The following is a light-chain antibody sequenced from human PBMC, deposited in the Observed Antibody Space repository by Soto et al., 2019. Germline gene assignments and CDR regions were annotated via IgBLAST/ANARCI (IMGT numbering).Light chain of an antibody. CDR3: QQYGSSPPYT. V-gene: IGKV3-20*01. CDR2: GAS. CDR1: QSISSSN. J-gene: IGKJ2*01. Sequence: EIVLTQSPGTLSLSPGERATLSCRASQSISSSNLAWYQQKPGQAPRVLIYGASSRATGIQDRFSGSGSGTDFTLTISRLEPEDFAVYYCQQYGSSPPYTFGQGTKLEIK.